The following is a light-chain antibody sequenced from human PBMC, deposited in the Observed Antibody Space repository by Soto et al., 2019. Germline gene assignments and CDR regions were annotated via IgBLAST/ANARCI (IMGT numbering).Light chain of an antibody. Sequence: DIQMTQSPSFVSSSVADRVTITCGASQSIRRSLNWYQQKPGKAPKLLIYAASSLQSGVPSRFSGSGSGTDFTLTISSLQPEDFATYYCQQSYSTSWTFGQGTKVDI. CDR3: QQSYSTSWT. V-gene: IGKV1-39*01. CDR2: AAS. CDR1: QSIRRS. J-gene: IGKJ1*01.